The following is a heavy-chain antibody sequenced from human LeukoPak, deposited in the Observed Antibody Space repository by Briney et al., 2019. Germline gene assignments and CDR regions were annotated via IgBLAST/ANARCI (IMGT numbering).Heavy chain of an antibody. Sequence: GGSLRLSCAPSGFTFSSYAMSWVRQAPGKGLEWVSAISGSGGSTYYADSVKGRFTISRDNSKNTLYLQMNSLRAEDTAVYYCAKDSAIFGVVIIPLDYWGQGTLVTVSS. CDR1: GFTFSSYA. D-gene: IGHD3-3*01. CDR2: ISGSGGST. CDR3: AKDSAIFGVVIIPLDY. J-gene: IGHJ4*02. V-gene: IGHV3-23*01.